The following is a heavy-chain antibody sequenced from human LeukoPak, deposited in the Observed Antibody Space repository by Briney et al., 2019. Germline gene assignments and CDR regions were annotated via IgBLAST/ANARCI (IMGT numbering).Heavy chain of an antibody. CDR3: TRQASMAAPITY. CDR2: VDPSDSYT. CDR1: GYSFTSYW. Sequence: GESLRISCKGSGYSFTSYWVSWVRQMPGKGLEWMGRVDPSDSYTNYSPSFQGHVTISADKSISTAYLRWNSLKASDTAMYYCTRQASMAAPITYWGQGTLVTVSS. J-gene: IGHJ4*02. V-gene: IGHV5-10-1*01. D-gene: IGHD6-6*01.